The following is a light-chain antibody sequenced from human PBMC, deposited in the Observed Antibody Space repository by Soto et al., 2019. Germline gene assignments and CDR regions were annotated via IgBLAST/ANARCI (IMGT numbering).Light chain of an antibody. CDR3: QQYNTYST. J-gene: IGKJ1*01. CDR2: GAS. CDR1: QSIDTW. Sequence: DIQMTQSPSTLSAFVGDRVTITCRASQSIDTWLAWYQQKPGKAPKLLIFGASNLGSGVPSRFSGSGSGTEFTLTISSLQPDDFSTYYCQQYNTYSTFGQGTKVEIK. V-gene: IGKV1-5*01.